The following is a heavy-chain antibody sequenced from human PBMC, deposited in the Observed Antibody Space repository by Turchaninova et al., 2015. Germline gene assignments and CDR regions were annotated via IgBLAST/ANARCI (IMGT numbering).Heavy chain of an antibody. J-gene: IGHJ5*02. D-gene: IGHD1-26*01. Sequence: QVQVVQSGAEVKKPGASGQVSCKASGDTFPSYAIHLGRTAPGQRLDWKGWINAGKGNTKYSQKFQGRVTITRDTSASTAYMELSSLRSEDTAVYYCARGPSRGWFDPWGQGTLVTVSS. CDR1: GDTFPSYA. CDR3: ARGPSRGWFDP. V-gene: IGHV1-3*01. CDR2: INAGKGNT.